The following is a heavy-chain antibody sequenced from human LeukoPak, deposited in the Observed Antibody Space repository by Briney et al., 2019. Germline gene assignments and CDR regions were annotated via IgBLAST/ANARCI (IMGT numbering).Heavy chain of an antibody. CDR2: ISYDGSNK. CDR3: ARSVVATRGSFY. CDR1: GFTFSSYA. D-gene: IGHD5-12*01. J-gene: IGHJ4*02. V-gene: IGHV3-30-3*01. Sequence: GGSLRLSCAASGFTFSSYAMHWVRQAPGKGLEWVAVISYDGSNKYYADSVKGRFTISRDNSKNTLYLQMNSLRAEDTAVYYCARSVVATRGSFYWGQGTLVTVSS.